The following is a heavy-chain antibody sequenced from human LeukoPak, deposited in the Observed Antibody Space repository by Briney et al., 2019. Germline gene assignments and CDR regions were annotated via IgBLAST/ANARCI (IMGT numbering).Heavy chain of an antibody. Sequence: SESLSLTCTVSGGTFSSDCWSWIRQPPGKGLEWVGDISYSGSTNYNPYLKSRVIISVVTSKNQFSLKLSSVTAADTAVYYCARDRGYCSGGSCYRWFDPWGQGTLVTVSS. CDR3: ARDRGYCSGGSCYRWFDP. D-gene: IGHD2-15*01. J-gene: IGHJ5*02. V-gene: IGHV4-59*01. CDR2: ISYSGST. CDR1: GGTFSSDC.